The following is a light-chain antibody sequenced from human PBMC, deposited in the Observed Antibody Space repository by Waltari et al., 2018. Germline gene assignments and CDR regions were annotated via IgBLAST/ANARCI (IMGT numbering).Light chain of an antibody. CDR3: QEANRFAPCT. V-gene: IGKV1-12*01. CDR2: GAS. Sequence: QGTTSWLVWYQRKPGTARELVIYGASSSESGVPSRFNGSGSGTECTHTSRSWQPEECATYYCQEANRFAPCTFGAGTKVDIK. CDR1: QGTTSW. J-gene: IGKJ3*01.